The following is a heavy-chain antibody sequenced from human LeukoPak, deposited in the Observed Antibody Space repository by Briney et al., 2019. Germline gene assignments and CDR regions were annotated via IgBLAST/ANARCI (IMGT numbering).Heavy chain of an antibody. J-gene: IGHJ4*02. V-gene: IGHV3-23*01. CDR2: ISDSGGST. D-gene: IGHD1-26*01. Sequence: GGSLRLSCAASGFTFRSYAMTWVRQAPGKGLDWVSTISDSGGSTYYADSVKGRFTISRDNSKNTLYLQMNSLRAEDTAVYYCAKALSAWELLADYWGQGTLVTVSS. CDR3: AKALSAWELLADY. CDR1: GFTFRSYA.